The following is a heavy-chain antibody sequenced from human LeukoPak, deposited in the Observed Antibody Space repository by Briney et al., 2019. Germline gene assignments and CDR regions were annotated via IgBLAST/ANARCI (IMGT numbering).Heavy chain of an antibody. CDR2: INWNGDST. D-gene: IGHD6-19*01. CDR1: GFTFDDYG. V-gene: IGHV3-20*04. J-gene: IGHJ3*02. CDR3: AGEGSGWYGLHDAFDI. Sequence: GESLRLSCAASGFTFDDYGMSWVRQAPGKGLEWVSNINWNGDSTGYADSVKGRFTISRDNGKNSLYLQMNSLRAEDTAVYYCAGEGSGWYGLHDAFDIWGQGTMVTVSS.